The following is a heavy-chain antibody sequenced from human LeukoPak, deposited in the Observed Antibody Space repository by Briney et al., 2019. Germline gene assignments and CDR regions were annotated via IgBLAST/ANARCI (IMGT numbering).Heavy chain of an antibody. V-gene: IGHV4-4*07. CDR2: IYSSGTT. CDR3: ASGSSGYDP. D-gene: IGHD5-12*01. Sequence: SETLSLTCTVSGGSISNYYWSWIRQPAGKGLEWIGRIYSSGTTIYNPSLKSRVTMSVDTSKNQFSLKLSSVTTADTAVYFCASGSSGYDPWGQGTLVTVSS. J-gene: IGHJ5*02. CDR1: GGSISNYY.